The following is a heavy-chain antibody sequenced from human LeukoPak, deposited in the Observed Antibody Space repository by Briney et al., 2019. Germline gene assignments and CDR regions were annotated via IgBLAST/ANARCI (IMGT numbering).Heavy chain of an antibody. J-gene: IGHJ6*04. D-gene: IGHD3-10*01. CDR2: IIPIFGTA. CDR3: ARDYYGSGSDYYYGMDV. Sequence: GASVTLSCTASGGTFSSYAISWVRHAPGQGLEWMGGIIPIFGTANYAQKFQGRVTITADKSTSTAYMELSRRRAEDTAVYYCARDYYGSGSDYYYGMDVWGKGTTVTVSS. CDR1: GGTFSSYA. V-gene: IGHV1-69*06.